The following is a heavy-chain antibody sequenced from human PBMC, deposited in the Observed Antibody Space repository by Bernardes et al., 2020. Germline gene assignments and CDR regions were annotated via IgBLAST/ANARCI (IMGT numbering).Heavy chain of an antibody. CDR3: ASEGSGSYYNRGMDV. D-gene: IGHD3-10*01. CDR1: GGSFSGYY. CDR2: INHSGST. J-gene: IGHJ6*04. V-gene: IGHV4-34*01. Sequence: SETLSLTCAVYGGSFSGYYWSWIRQPPGKGLEWIGEINHSGSTNYNPSLKSRVTISVDTSKNQFSLKLSSVTAADTAVYYCASEGSGSYYNRGMDVWGKGTTVTVSS.